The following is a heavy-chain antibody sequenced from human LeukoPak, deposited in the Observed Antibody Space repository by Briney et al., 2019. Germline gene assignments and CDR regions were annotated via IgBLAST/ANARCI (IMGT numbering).Heavy chain of an antibody. V-gene: IGHV3-43*02. J-gene: IGHJ6*02. D-gene: IGHD3-9*01. CDR2: ISGDGGST. CDR1: GFTFDDYA. Sequence: GGSLRLSCAASGFTFDDYAMHWVRQAPGKGLEWVSLISGDGGSTYYADSVKGRFTISRDNSKNSLYLQMNSLRTEDTALYYCAKVYSGGYYDILTGYWTIKTHYYYYYGMDVWGQGTTVTVSS. CDR3: AKVYSGGYYDILTGYWTIKTHYYYYYGMDV.